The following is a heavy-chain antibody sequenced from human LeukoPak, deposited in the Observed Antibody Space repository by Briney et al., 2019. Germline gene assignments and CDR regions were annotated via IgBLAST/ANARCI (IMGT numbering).Heavy chain of an antibody. CDR3: ARVRLSSWYILIDY. V-gene: IGHV1-18*01. CDR2: ISAYNGNT. CDR1: GYTFTSYG. D-gene: IGHD6-13*01. Sequence: ASVKVSCKASGYTFTSYGISWVRQAPGQGLEWMGWISAYNGNTNYAQKLQGRVAMTTDTSTSTAYMELRSLRSDDTAVYYCARVRLSSWYILIDYWGQGTLVTVSS. J-gene: IGHJ4*02.